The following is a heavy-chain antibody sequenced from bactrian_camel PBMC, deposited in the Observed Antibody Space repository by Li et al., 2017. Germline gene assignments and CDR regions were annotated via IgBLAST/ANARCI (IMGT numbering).Heavy chain of an antibody. CDR3: AAAGTRASVMGPSTRTCPTDFGY. CDR2: ISIDGTT. D-gene: IGHD3*01. CDR1: GFTFEDSD. V-gene: IGHV3-1*01. Sequence: VQLVESGGGSVQPGGSLRLSCTASGFTFEDSDMGWYRQAPGNERELVSTISIDGTTYYTESVKGRFTISQDNAVNTMYLQMNNLKATDTGVYYCAAAGTRASVMGPSTRTCPTDFGYWGQGTQVTVS. J-gene: IGHJ6*01.